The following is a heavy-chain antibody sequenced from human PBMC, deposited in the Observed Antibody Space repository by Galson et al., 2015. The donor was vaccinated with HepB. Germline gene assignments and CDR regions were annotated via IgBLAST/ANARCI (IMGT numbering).Heavy chain of an antibody. CDR1: GYTFTGYY. J-gene: IGHJ4*02. D-gene: IGHD1-26*01. V-gene: IGHV1-2*02. CDR3: AREGSGSRTGYFDY. Sequence: SVKVSCKASGYTFTGYYTHWVRQAPGQGLEWMGWINPNSGGTNYAQKLQGRVTMTTDTSTSTVYMELSSLRSEDTAVYYCAREGSGSRTGYFDYWGQGTLVTVSS. CDR2: INPNSGGT.